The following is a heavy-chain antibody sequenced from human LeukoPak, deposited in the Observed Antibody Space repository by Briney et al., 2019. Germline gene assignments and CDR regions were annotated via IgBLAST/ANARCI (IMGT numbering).Heavy chain of an antibody. Sequence: PSETLSLTCAVYGGSFSYYYWSWIRQPPGEGLEWIGEVNRSGSTNYNPSLKSRVTISLDTSKNQFSLKVTSVTAADTAVYYCARGSSSGWYYWFDPWGQGTLVSVSS. J-gene: IGHJ5*02. CDR3: ARGSSSGWYYWFDP. CDR1: GGSFSYYY. V-gene: IGHV4-34*01. CDR2: VNRSGST. D-gene: IGHD6-19*01.